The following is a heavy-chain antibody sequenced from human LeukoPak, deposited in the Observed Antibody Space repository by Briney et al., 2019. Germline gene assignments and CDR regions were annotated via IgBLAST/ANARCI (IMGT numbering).Heavy chain of an antibody. J-gene: IGHJ3*02. V-gene: IGHV4-39*01. CDR1: GGSLSSSGYF. Sequence: SETLSLTCTVSGGSLSSSGYFWGWIRQPPGKGLEWIGSIYYSGSTYYNPSLKSRVTISVDTSKNQFSLKLSSVTAADTAVDYCARYCSSTSCYNKSFDIWGQGTMVTVSS. D-gene: IGHD2-2*02. CDR2: IYYSGST. CDR3: ARYCSSTSCYNKSFDI.